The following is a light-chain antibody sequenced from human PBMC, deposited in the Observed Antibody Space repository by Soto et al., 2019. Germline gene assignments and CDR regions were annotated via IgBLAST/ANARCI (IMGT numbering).Light chain of an antibody. V-gene: IGKV1-5*01. CDR3: QQYNDYSAT. CDR2: DAS. Sequence: DIQMTQSPSTLSASVGDRVTITCRASQSISSWLAWYQQKPGKAPKLLIYDASSLEGGVPSRFSGSGSGTEFTLTISSLQPDDFATYYCQQYNDYSATFGQGTKVDIK. J-gene: IGKJ1*01. CDR1: QSISSW.